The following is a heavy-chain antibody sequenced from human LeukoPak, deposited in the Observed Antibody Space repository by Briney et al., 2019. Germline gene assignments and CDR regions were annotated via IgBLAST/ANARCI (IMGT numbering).Heavy chain of an antibody. CDR1: GYTFTSYA. D-gene: IGHD2-15*01. CDR3: ARLFSCSGGSCYSFDY. Sequence: GASVKVSCKASGYTFTSYAMNWVRQATGQGLEWMGWMNPNSGNTGYAQKFQGRVTITRNTSISTTYMELSSLRSEDTAVYYCARLFSCSGGSCYSFDYWGQGTLVTVSS. J-gene: IGHJ4*02. CDR2: MNPNSGNT. V-gene: IGHV1-8*03.